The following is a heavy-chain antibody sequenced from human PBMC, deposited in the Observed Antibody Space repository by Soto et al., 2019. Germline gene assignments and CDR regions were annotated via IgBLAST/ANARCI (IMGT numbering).Heavy chain of an antibody. CDR3: ARRWYSGYDEDFDY. Sequence: GESLKISCKGFGYSFTSYWINWGRPMPGKGLEWMGRIDPSDSYTNYTPSFQGHVTISTDKSISTAYLQWSSLKASDTAMYYCARRWYSGYDEDFDYWGQGTLVTVSS. CDR2: IDPSDSYT. V-gene: IGHV5-10-1*01. J-gene: IGHJ4*02. D-gene: IGHD5-12*01. CDR1: GYSFTSYW.